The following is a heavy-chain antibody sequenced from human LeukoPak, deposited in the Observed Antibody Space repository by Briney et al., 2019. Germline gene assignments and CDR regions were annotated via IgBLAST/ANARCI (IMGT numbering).Heavy chain of an antibody. J-gene: IGHJ4*02. CDR3: ARVLTYYDFWSGAEEADY. V-gene: IGHV4-34*01. D-gene: IGHD3-3*01. Sequence: PSETLSLTCAVYGGSFSGYYWSWIRQPPGKGLEGIGEINHSGSTNYNPSLKSRVTISVDTSKNQFSLKLSSVTAADTAVYYCARVLTYYDFWSGAEEADYWGQGTLVTVSS. CDR1: GGSFSGYY. CDR2: INHSGST.